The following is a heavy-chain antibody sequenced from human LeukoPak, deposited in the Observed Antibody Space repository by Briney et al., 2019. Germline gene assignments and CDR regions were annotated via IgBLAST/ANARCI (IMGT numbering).Heavy chain of an antibody. CDR1: GGSISSYY. CDR3: ARVGFDYYDSSGYRNYYYYYYYMDV. D-gene: IGHD3-22*01. CDR2: IYYSGST. V-gene: IGHV4-59*01. Sequence: PSETLSLTCTVSGGSISSYYWSWIRQPPGKGLEWIGYIYYSGSTNYNPSLKSRVTISVDTSKNQFSLKLSSVPAADTAVYYCARVGFDYYDSSGYRNYYYYYYYMDVWGKGTTVTVSS. J-gene: IGHJ6*03.